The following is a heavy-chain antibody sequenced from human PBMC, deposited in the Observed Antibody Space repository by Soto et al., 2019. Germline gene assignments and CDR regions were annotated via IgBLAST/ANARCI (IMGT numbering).Heavy chain of an antibody. CDR2: IWYDGSNK. D-gene: IGHD6-19*01. J-gene: IGHJ3*02. CDR1: GFTFSSYG. CDR3: ARVAGIAVAATGNDAFDI. V-gene: IGHV3-33*01. Sequence: QVQLVESGGGVVQPGRSLRLSCAASGFTFSSYGMHWVRQAPGKGLAWVAVIWYDGSNKYYAGSVKGRFTISRDNSKNTLYLQMNSLRAEDTAVYSCARVAGIAVAATGNDAFDIWGQGTMVTVSS.